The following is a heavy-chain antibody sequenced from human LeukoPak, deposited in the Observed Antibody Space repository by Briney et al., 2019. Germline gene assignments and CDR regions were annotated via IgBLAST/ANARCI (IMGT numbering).Heavy chain of an antibody. CDR3: ARETEMANLDY. CDR1: GFTFSSYW. V-gene: IGHV3-7*04. CDR2: IKQDGSEK. Sequence: PGGSLRLSCTASGFTFSSYWMNWVRQAPGKGLEWVANIKQDGSEKYYVDSVKSRFTISRDNAKKSLYLQMNSLRAEDTAVYYCARETEMANLDYWGQGTLVTVSS. D-gene: IGHD5-24*01. J-gene: IGHJ4*02.